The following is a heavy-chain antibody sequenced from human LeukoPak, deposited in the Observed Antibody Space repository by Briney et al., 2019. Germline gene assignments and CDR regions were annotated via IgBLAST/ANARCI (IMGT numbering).Heavy chain of an antibody. Sequence: ASVKVSCKASGYTFTSYAMHWVRQAPGQRLEWMGWINAGNGNTKYSQKFQGRVTITRDTSASTAYMELSSLRSEDTAVYYCARDTTVLLWFGELWDAFDIWGQGTMVTVYS. J-gene: IGHJ3*02. CDR2: INAGNGNT. CDR1: GYTFTSYA. D-gene: IGHD3-10*01. V-gene: IGHV1-3*01. CDR3: ARDTTVLLWFGELWDAFDI.